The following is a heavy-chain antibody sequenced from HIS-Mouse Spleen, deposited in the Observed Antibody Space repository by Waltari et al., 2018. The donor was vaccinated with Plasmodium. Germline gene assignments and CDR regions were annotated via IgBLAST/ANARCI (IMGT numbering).Heavy chain of an antibody. J-gene: IGHJ3*02. CDR2: IRPYKGKT. D-gene: IGHD6-19*01. CDR1: GYTFTNYG. V-gene: IGHV1-18*01. Sequence: QVQLVQSGAEVKKPGASVKVSCKASGYTFTNYGISWVRQAPGKGIEWMGWIRPYKGKTHFAQKLQGRVTMTTDTSTSTAYMELRSLRSDDTAVYYCARGSAGDAFDIWGQGTMVTVSS. CDR3: ARGSAGDAFDI.